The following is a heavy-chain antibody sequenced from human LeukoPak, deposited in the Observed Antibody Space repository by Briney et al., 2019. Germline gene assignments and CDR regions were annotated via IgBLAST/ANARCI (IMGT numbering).Heavy chain of an antibody. Sequence: SGGSLRLSCAASGFTFDDYGMSWVRQAPGKGLEWVSGINWNGGSTGYADSVKGRFTISRDNAKNSLYLQMNSLRAEDTALYYCARDPWGIASSRLFDYWGQGTLVTVSS. D-gene: IGHD6-13*01. CDR2: INWNGGST. V-gene: IGHV3-20*04. J-gene: IGHJ4*02. CDR1: GFTFDDYG. CDR3: ARDPWGIASSRLFDY.